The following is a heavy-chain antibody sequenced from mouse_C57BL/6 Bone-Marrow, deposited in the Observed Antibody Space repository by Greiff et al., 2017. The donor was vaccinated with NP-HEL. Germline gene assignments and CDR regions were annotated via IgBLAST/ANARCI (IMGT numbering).Heavy chain of an antibody. CDR2: IRLKSDNYAT. CDR1: GFTFSNYW. CDR3: TIYYGNYGGFAY. D-gene: IGHD2-1*01. Sequence: EVKLMESGGGLVQPGGSMKLSCVASGFTFSNYWMNWVRQSPEKGLEWVAQIRLKSDNYATHYAESVKGRFTITRDDSKSSVYLQMNNLRAEDTGIYYCTIYYGNYGGFAYWGQGTLVTVSA. V-gene: IGHV6-3*01. J-gene: IGHJ3*01.